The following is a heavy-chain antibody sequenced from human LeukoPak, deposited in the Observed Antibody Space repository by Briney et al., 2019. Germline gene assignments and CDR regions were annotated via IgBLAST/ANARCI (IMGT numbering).Heavy chain of an antibody. V-gene: IGHV3-21*01. J-gene: IGHJ4*02. Sequence: GGSLRLSCAASGFTFSSYSMNCVRQAPGKGLEWVSSISSSGTYIYYADSVKGRFTISRDNAKNSLYLQMNSLRAEDTAVYYCASLAAGSWVFFDYWGQGTLVTVSS. CDR1: GFTFSSYS. CDR2: ISSSGTYI. CDR3: ASLAAGSWVFFDY. D-gene: IGHD6-13*01.